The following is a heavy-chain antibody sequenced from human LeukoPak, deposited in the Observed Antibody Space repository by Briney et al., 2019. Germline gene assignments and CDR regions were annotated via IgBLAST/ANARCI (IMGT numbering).Heavy chain of an antibody. J-gene: IGHJ4*02. CDR2: IIPILGIA. V-gene: IGHV1-69*04. Sequence: ASVKVSCKASGGTFSSYAISWVRQAPGQGLEWMGRIIPILGIANYAQKFQGRVTITADKSTSTAYKELSSLRSEDTAVYYCARSGNSWSFDYWGQGTLVTVSS. CDR3: ARSGNSWSFDY. D-gene: IGHD2-21*02. CDR1: GGTFSSYA.